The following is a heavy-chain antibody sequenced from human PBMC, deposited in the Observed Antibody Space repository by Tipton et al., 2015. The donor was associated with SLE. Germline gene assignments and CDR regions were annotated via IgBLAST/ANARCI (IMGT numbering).Heavy chain of an antibody. CDR3: AKVHNSVSQYFDY. CDR2: VSYDGDTK. CDR1: GFTFSSYF. V-gene: IGHV3-30*09. Sequence: SLRLSCVASGFTFSSYFMNWVRQAPGKGLEWLAIVSYDGDTKFYEDSVKGRFAISRDNAKNSMYLQMSSLSAKDTAMYYCAKVHNSVSQYFDYWGHGTLVAVSS. D-gene: IGHD6-19*01. J-gene: IGHJ4*01.